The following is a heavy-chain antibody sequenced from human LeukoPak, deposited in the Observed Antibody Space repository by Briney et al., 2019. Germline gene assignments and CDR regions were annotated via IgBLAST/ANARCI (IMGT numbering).Heavy chain of an antibody. V-gene: IGHV3-30*18. CDR3: AKPRDIDSWAFDV. Sequence: GGSLRLSCAASGFTFNNHDMHWVRQAPGKGLEWVAGISYDGRNKYYADSVKGRFTISRDNSKNTLNLQMNSLRTEDTAVYYCAKPRDIDSWAFDVWGQGTMVTVS. CDR2: ISYDGRNK. D-gene: IGHD2-15*01. CDR1: GFTFNNHD. J-gene: IGHJ3*01.